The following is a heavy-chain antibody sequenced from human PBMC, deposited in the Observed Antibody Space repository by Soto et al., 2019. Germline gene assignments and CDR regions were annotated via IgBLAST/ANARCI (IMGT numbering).Heavy chain of an antibody. J-gene: IGHJ4*02. CDR1: GFTFSSYA. CDR2: ISYDGSNK. V-gene: IGHV3-30-3*01. D-gene: IGHD2-21*01. Sequence: VGSLRLSCAASGFTFSSYAMHWVRQAPGKGLEWVAVISYDGSNKYYADSVKGRFTISRDNSNNTLYVQMTSLRAEDTAVYYCARGLHSLFDYWGQGTLVTVSS. CDR3: ARGLHSLFDY.